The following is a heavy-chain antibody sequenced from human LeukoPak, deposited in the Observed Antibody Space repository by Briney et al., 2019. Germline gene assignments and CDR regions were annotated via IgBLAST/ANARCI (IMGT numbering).Heavy chain of an antibody. Sequence: PGGSLRLSCAASGFTFRSYSLHWVRQAPAKGLEWVSSISSSSSYIYYSDSVKGRFTISRDNAKNSLYLQMNSLRAEDTAVYYCARDRGIAAAGLFDYWGQGTRVTVSS. V-gene: IGHV3-21*01. CDR3: ARDRGIAAAGLFDY. CDR1: GFTFRSYS. CDR2: ISSSSSYI. D-gene: IGHD6-13*01. J-gene: IGHJ4*02.